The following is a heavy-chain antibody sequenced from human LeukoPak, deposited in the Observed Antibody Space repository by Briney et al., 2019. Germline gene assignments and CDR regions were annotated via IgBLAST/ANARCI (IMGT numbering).Heavy chain of an antibody. V-gene: IGHV3-23*01. CDR2: ISGSSDNT. CDR1: GFTFSSQS. J-gene: IGHJ4*02. Sequence: GGSLRLSCAASGFTFSSQSMTWVRQAPGKGLEWVSGISGSSDNTYYGDSVKGRFTISRDNSKSTMYLQMNSLRVEDTAVYYCVKWTGYGMNWGQGTLVTVSS. D-gene: IGHD3/OR15-3a*01. CDR3: VKWTGYGMN.